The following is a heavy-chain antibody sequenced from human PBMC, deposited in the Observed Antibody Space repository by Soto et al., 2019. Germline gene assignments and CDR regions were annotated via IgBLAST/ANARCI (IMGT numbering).Heavy chain of an antibody. CDR2: ISAYNGNT. CDR1: GYTFTSYG. Sequence: GASVKVSCKASGYTFTSYGISWVRQAPGQGLEWMGWISAYNGNTNYAQRLQGRVTMTTDTFTSTAYMELRSLRSDDTAVYYCARSYYYGSGSYGAFDIWGQGTMVTVSS. D-gene: IGHD3-10*01. J-gene: IGHJ3*02. CDR3: ARSYYYGSGSYGAFDI. V-gene: IGHV1-18*01.